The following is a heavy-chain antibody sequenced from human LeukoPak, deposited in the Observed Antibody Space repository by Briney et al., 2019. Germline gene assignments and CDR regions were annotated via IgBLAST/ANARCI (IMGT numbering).Heavy chain of an antibody. D-gene: IGHD6-13*01. CDR2: ISSSSSYI. CDR1: GFTFSSYS. Sequence: GGSLRLSCAASGFTFSSYSMNWVRQAPGKGLEWVSSISSSSSYIYYADSVKGRFTISRDNSKNTLYLQINSLRAEDTAVYYCARVTSSSWYDYFDYWGQGTLVTVSS. CDR3: ARVTSSSWYDYFDY. V-gene: IGHV3-21*01. J-gene: IGHJ4*02.